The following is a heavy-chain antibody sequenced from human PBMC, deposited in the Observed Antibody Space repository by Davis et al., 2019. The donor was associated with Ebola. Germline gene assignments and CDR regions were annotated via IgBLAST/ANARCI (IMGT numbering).Heavy chain of an antibody. CDR2: IYYSGST. CDR1: GGSISSYY. J-gene: IGHJ6*02. CDR3: ARGYYYYYGMDV. Sequence: PSETLSLTCTVSGGSISSYYWSWIRQPPGKGLEWIGYIYYSGSTNYNPSLKSRVTISVDTSKNQFSLKLSSVTAADTAVYYCARGYYYYYGMDVCGQGTTVTVSS. V-gene: IGHV4-59*08.